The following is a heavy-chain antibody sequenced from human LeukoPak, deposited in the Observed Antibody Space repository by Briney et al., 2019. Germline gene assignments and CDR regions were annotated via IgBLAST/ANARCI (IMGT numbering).Heavy chain of an antibody. CDR1: GFTFSSYA. Sequence: GGSLRLSCAASGFTFSSYAMSWVRQAPGKGLEWVSAISGSGGSTYYADSVKGPFTISRDNSKNTLYLQMNSLRAEDTAVYYCAKRYCSGGSCYFDYWGQGTLVTVSS. V-gene: IGHV3-23*01. CDR3: AKRYCSGGSCYFDY. D-gene: IGHD2-15*01. J-gene: IGHJ4*02. CDR2: ISGSGGST.